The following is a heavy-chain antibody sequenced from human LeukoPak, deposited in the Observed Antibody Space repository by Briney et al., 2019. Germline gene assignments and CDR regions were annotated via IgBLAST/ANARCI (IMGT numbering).Heavy chain of an antibody. CDR3: ARGGDGHEFPAQLFDY. V-gene: IGHV4-31*02. J-gene: IGHJ4*02. CDR2: IYYSVST. Sequence: SEALCLSCAVSGGSISSGGYYCGWISHQAGECLEWLIYIYYSVSTYYNPSLNSRVTITADTSKHQFSLKPSSVTAAATAVYYCARGGDGHEFPAQLFDYWGQGTLVTVSS. CDR1: GGSISSGGYY. D-gene: IGHD5-24*01.